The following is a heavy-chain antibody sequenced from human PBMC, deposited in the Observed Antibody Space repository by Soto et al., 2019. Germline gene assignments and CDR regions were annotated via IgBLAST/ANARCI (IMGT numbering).Heavy chain of an antibody. J-gene: IGHJ4*02. CDR2: ISSTTNYI. CDR1: GFTFTRHS. Sequence: EVQLVESGGGLVKPGGSLRLSCAASGFTFTRHSMNWVRQAPGKGLEWVSSISSTTNYIYYGDSMKGRFTISRDNAKNSLYLDMYSLSAEDTAVYYCARESEDLTSNFDYWGQGTLVTVSS. V-gene: IGHV3-21*06. CDR3: ARESEDLTSNFDY.